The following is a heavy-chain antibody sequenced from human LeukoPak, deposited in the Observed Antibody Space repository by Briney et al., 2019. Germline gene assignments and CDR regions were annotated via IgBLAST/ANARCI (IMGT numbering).Heavy chain of an antibody. V-gene: IGHV4-38-2*02. CDR2: IYHSGST. CDR1: GYSISSGYY. Sequence: PSETLSLTCTVSGYSISSGYYWGWIRQPPGKGLEWIGSIYHSGSTYYNPSLKSRVTISVDTSKNQFSLKLSSVTAADTAVYYCARETHLGQWLGFDYWGQGTLVTVSS. D-gene: IGHD6-19*01. CDR3: ARETHLGQWLGFDY. J-gene: IGHJ4*02.